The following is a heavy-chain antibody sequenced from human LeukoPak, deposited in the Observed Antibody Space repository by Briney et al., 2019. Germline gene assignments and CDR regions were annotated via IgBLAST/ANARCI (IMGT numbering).Heavy chain of an antibody. D-gene: IGHD2-21*01. J-gene: IGHJ6*03. Sequence: PGGSLRLSCAASGFTFDDYGMSWVRQAPGKGLEWVSGINWNGGSTGYADSVKGRFTTSRDNAKNSLYLQMNSLRAEDTALYYCARVIPPLVYMDVWGKGTTVTVSS. CDR1: GFTFDDYG. CDR2: INWNGGST. V-gene: IGHV3-20*04. CDR3: ARVIPPLVYMDV.